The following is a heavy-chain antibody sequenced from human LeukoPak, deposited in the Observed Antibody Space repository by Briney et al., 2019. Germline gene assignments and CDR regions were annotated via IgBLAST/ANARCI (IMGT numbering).Heavy chain of an antibody. D-gene: IGHD3-3*01. CDR3: ARGPIYDFWSGPNWFDP. CDR2: ISSSGSTI. CDR1: GFTFSDYY. Sequence: PGGSLRLSCAASGFTFSDYYMSWIRQAPGKGLEWVSYISSSGSTIYYADSVRGRFTISRDNAKNSLYPQMNSLRAEDTAVYYCARGPIYDFWSGPNWFDPWGQGTLVTVSS. J-gene: IGHJ5*02. V-gene: IGHV3-11*04.